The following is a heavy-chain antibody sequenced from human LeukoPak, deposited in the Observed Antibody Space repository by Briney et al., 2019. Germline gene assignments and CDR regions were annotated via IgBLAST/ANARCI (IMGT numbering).Heavy chain of an antibody. CDR1: GGSFSSYY. V-gene: IGHV4-34*01. CDR2: INHRGDT. Sequence: SSETLSLTCAVYGGSFSSYYWSWIRQSPGKGLEWIAEINHRGDTNYNPSVKSRVTISVDTSKNQFSLKVTSLTAADTAVYYCARGPTISETGYFDYWGQGTLVSVSS. J-gene: IGHJ4*03. D-gene: IGHD1-1*01. CDR3: ARGPTISETGYFDY.